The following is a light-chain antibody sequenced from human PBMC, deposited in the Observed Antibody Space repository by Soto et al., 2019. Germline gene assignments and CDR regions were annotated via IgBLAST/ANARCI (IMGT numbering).Light chain of an antibody. CDR1: SSDVGGYNY. Sequence: QSVLTQPPSASGSPGQSVTISCTGTSSDVGGYNYVSWYQQHPGKAPKLMIYAVSKRPSGVPDRFSGSKSGNTASLTVSGLQAEDEADYYCSSYAGSDNLVVFGGGTQLTVL. CDR3: SSYAGSDNLVV. CDR2: AVS. J-gene: IGLJ2*01. V-gene: IGLV2-8*01.